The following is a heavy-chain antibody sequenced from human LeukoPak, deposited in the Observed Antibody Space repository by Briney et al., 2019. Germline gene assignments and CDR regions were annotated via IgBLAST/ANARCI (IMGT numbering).Heavy chain of an antibody. V-gene: IGHV1-8*01. CDR3: ARDFSGSYSRNY. D-gene: IGHD3-10*01. CDR2: MNPNSGNT. J-gene: IGHJ4*02. Sequence: ASMKVSCKASGYTFTNYDINWVRQATGQGLEWMGWMNPNSGNTGYAQKFQGRVTMTRNTSISTAYMELSSLRSEDTAVYYCARDFSGSYSRNYWGQGTLVTVSS. CDR1: GYTFTNYD.